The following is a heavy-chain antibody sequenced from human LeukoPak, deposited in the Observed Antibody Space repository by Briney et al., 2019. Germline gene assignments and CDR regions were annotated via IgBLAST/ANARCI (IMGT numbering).Heavy chain of an antibody. CDR1: GYTFTSYY. D-gene: IGHD3-22*01. J-gene: IGHJ4*02. CDR2: INPSGGST. V-gene: IGHV1-46*01. CDR3: ARVSLLLPGDY. Sequence: ASVKVSCTASGYTFTSYYMHWVRQAPGQGLERMGIINPSGGSTSYAQKFQGRVTMTRDTSTSTVYMELSSLRSEDTAVYYCARVSLLLPGDYWGQGTLVTVSS.